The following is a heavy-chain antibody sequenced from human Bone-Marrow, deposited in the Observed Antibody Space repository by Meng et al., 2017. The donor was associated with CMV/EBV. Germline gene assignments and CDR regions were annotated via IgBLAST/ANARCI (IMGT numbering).Heavy chain of an antibody. V-gene: IGHV4-39*07. CDR3: ARGYYDFWSGYYNMYYFDY. J-gene: IGHJ4*02. CDR2: IYYSGST. Sequence: SEPLSLTCTVSGGSISSSSYYWGWIRQPPGKGLEWIGSIYYSGSTYYNPSLKSRVTISVDTSKNQFSLKLSSVTAADTAVYYCARGYYDFWSGYYNMYYFDYWGQGTLVTVSS. CDR1: GGSISSSSYY. D-gene: IGHD3-3*01.